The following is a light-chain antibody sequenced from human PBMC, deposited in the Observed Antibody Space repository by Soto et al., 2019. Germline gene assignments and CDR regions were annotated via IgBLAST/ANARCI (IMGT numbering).Light chain of an antibody. J-gene: IGKJ2*01. Sequence: IQLTQSPSSLSASVGDRVTITCRASQGISSYFAWYQQKPGKAPKVLIYAASTLQNGVPPRFSGSGSGTAFTLTISSLQPEDFATYYCQQLNAYPYTFGQGTQLESK. V-gene: IGKV1-9*01. CDR2: AAS. CDR3: QQLNAYPYT. CDR1: QGISSY.